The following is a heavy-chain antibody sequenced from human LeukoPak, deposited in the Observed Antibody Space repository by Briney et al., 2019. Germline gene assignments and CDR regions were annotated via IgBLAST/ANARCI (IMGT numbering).Heavy chain of an antibody. Sequence: ASVKVSCKASGYTFTNYYIHWVRQAPGQGLECMGIINPSGGSTSYAQKFQGRVTITADESTSTVYMELSSLRSEDTAVYYCARDRNLWPFDYWGQGTLVTVSS. CDR2: INPSGGST. CDR3: ARDRNLWPFDY. D-gene: IGHD4-11*01. V-gene: IGHV1-46*01. J-gene: IGHJ4*02. CDR1: GYTFTNYY.